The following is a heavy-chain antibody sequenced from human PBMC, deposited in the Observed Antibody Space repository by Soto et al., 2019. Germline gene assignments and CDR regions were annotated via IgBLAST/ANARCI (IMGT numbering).Heavy chain of an antibody. CDR3: ARSTIVAPPSN. J-gene: IGHJ4*02. D-gene: IGHD6-6*01. CDR1: GFSFSNYA. Sequence: GGSLRLSCAASGFSFSNYAMQWVRQAPGKGLEWVAVISYDGSNKYYADSVKGRFTISRDNSKNTMYLQMDSLRAEDTAVYYCARSTIVAPPSNWGQGTLVTVSS. V-gene: IGHV3-30*14. CDR2: ISYDGSNK.